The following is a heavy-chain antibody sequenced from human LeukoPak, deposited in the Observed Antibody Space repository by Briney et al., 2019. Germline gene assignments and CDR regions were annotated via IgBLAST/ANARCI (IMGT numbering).Heavy chain of an antibody. D-gene: IGHD2-21*02. CDR3: TTSLPHIVEVTTSDGGN. CDR2: ISSSSSTI. Sequence: GGSLRLSCAASGFTVSSYSVNWVRQAPGKGLEWVSYISSSSSTIYYADSVKGRFTISRDNAGNSLYLQMNSLRAEDTAVYYCTTSLPHIVEVTTSDGGNWGQGTLVTVSS. CDR1: GFTVSSYS. J-gene: IGHJ4*02. V-gene: IGHV3-48*04.